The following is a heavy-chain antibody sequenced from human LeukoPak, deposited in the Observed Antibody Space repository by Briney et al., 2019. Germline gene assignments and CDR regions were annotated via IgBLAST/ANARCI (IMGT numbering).Heavy chain of an antibody. CDR1: GGSISSHY. D-gene: IGHD6-13*01. CDR3: ARGEGQPYFDY. J-gene: IGHJ4*02. V-gene: IGHV4-59*11. CDR2: IYYRGST. Sequence: SETLSLTCTVSGGSISSHYWSWIRQPPGKGLEWSGYIYYRGSTNYNPSLKSRVTISVDTSKNQFSLKLSSVTAADTAVYYCARGEGQPYFDYWGQGTLVTVSS.